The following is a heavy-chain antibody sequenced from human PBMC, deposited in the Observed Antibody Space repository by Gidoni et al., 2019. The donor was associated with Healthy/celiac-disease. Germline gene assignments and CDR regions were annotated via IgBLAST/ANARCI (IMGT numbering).Heavy chain of an antibody. D-gene: IGHD2-2*01. Sequence: EVQLVESGGGLVQPGRSLRLSCAASGFTFDAYAMHWVRQAPGKGLEWVSGISWNSGSIGYADSVKGRFTISRDNAKNSLYLQMNSLRAEDTALYYCAKDISGGSTRYNWFDPWGQGTLVTVSS. CDR3: AKDISGGSTRYNWFDP. CDR2: ISWNSGSI. J-gene: IGHJ5*02. V-gene: IGHV3-9*01. CDR1: GFTFDAYA.